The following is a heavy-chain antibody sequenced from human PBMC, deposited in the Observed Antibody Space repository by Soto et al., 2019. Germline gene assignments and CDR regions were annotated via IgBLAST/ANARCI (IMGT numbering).Heavy chain of an antibody. J-gene: IGHJ4*01. CDR3: ARDAQRGADPFDF. V-gene: IGHV6-1*01. CDR2: TYYRSKWYN. Sequence: SQTLSLTCAISGDTVSSNSAGWNWIRQSPSRGLEWLGRTYYRSKWYNDYAVSVRSRITITSDTSKNQFSLHLNSVTPEDTAVYFCARDAQRGADPFDFWGHGTRVTVAS. CDR1: GDTVSSNSAG. D-gene: IGHD6-25*01.